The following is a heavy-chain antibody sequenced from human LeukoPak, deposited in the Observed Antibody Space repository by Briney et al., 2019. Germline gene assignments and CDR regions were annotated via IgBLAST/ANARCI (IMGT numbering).Heavy chain of an antibody. J-gene: IGHJ4*02. V-gene: IGHV3-23*01. D-gene: IGHD2-21*01. CDR2: ISGSGGST. CDR1: GFTFSSYA. Sequence: GGSLRLSCAASGFTFSSYAMSWVRQAPGKGREWVSAISGSGGSTYYADSVKGRFTISRDNSKNTLYLQMNSLRAEDTAAYYCAKAPVTSCRGAYCYPFDSWGQGTLVTVSS. CDR3: AKAPVTSCRGAYCYPFDS.